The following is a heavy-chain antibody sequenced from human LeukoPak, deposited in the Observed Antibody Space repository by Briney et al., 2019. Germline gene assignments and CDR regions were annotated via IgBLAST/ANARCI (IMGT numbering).Heavy chain of an antibody. D-gene: IGHD4-4*01. J-gene: IGHJ4*02. V-gene: IGHV1-8*01. CDR2: MNPNSGNT. CDR1: GYTFTSYD. Sequence: ASVKVSCKASGYTFTSYDINWVRQATGQGLEWMGWMNPNSGNTGYAQKFQGRVTMTRNTSISTAYMELSSLRSEDTAVCYCARGPQTLQPSDYWGQGTLVTVSS. CDR3: ARGPQTLQPSDY.